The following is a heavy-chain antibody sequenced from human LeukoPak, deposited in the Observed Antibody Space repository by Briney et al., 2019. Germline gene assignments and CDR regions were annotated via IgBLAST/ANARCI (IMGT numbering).Heavy chain of an antibody. CDR1: GGSISSYY. J-gene: IGHJ4*02. Sequence: SETLSLTCTVSGGSISSYYWSWIRQPPGKGLEWIGYIYYSGSTYYNPSLKSRVTISVDTSKNQFSLKLSSVTAADTAVYYCAPQERYDSSGGNDYYFDYWGQGTLVTVSS. D-gene: IGHD3-22*01. CDR3: APQERYDSSGGNDYYFDY. V-gene: IGHV4-59*04. CDR2: IYYSGST.